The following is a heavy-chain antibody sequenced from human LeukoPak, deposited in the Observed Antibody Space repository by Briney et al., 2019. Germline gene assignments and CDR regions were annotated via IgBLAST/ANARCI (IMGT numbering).Heavy chain of an antibody. D-gene: IGHD2-2*01. V-gene: IGHV3-11*01. CDR1: GLTFSDYY. Sequence: GRCLRLSCAASGLTFSDYYTSWIRLPPGGGLGWVSYISRSGSTIYYADSVKGRFTISRDNDQNSLYLQMTSLRAEDTAVYYCARDRSCSSTSCSYTGVAFDIWGQGTMLTVSS. J-gene: IGHJ3*02. CDR3: ARDRSCSSTSCSYTGVAFDI. CDR2: ISRSGSTI.